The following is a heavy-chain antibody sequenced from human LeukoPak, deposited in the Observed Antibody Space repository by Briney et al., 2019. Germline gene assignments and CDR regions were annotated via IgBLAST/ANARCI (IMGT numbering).Heavy chain of an antibody. Sequence: SETLSLTCAVYGGSFSGYYWSWIRQPPGKGLEWIGEINHSGSTNYNPSLKSRVTISVDTSKNQFSLKLSSVTAADTAVYYCARTTSGYGDYWGQGTLVTVSS. D-gene: IGHD5-12*01. V-gene: IGHV4-34*01. J-gene: IGHJ4*02. CDR1: GGSFSGYY. CDR2: INHSGST. CDR3: ARTTSGYGDY.